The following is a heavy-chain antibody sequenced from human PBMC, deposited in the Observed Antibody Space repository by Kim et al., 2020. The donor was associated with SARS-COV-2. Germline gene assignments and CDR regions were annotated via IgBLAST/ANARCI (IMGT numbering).Heavy chain of an antibody. CDR1: GGSISSSSYY. CDR2: IYYSGST. J-gene: IGHJ4*01. V-gene: IGHV4-39*01. D-gene: IGHD5-18*01. CDR3: ARGGSYSDGYLVFDY. Sequence: SETLSLTCTVSGGSISSSSYYWGWIRQPPGKGLEWIGSIYYSGSTYYNPSLKSRVTISVDTSKNQFSLKLSSVTAADTAVYYCARGGSYSDGYLVFDYWG.